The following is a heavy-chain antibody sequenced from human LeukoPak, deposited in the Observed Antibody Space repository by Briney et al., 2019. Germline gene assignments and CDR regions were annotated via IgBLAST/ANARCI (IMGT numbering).Heavy chain of an antibody. Sequence: GGSLRLSCAASGFTFSSYAVSWVRQAPGKGLEWVSAISGSGGSTYYADSVKGRFTISRDNSKNALYLQMNSLRAGDTAVYYCAKQYCSGGSCYRPFDYWGQGTLVTVSS. CDR3: AKQYCSGGSCYRPFDY. J-gene: IGHJ4*02. CDR1: GFTFSSYA. D-gene: IGHD2-15*01. V-gene: IGHV3-23*01. CDR2: ISGSGGST.